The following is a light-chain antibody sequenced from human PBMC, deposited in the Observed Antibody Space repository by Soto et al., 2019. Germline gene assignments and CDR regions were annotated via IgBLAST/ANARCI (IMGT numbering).Light chain of an antibody. J-gene: IGLJ2*01. Sequence: QSALTQPASVSGSPGQSITISCIGTRGDVGTYNLVSWYQQHPGKAPKLMIYEDTKRPSGVSSRFSGSKSGNTASLTISGLQAEDAAAYYCCSHAGSYTLIFGGGTKLTVL. CDR3: CSHAGSYTLI. V-gene: IGLV2-23*01. CDR1: RGDVGTYNL. CDR2: EDT.